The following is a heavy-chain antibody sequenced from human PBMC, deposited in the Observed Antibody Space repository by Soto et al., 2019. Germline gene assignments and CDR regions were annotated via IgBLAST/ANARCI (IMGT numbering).Heavy chain of an antibody. J-gene: IGHJ4*02. V-gene: IGHV3-64D*08. D-gene: IGHD3-9*01. CDR3: VKSLYYDILTVYYFDY. Sequence: GGSLRLSCSASGFTFSSYAMHWVRQAPGKGLEYVSAISSNGGSTYYADSVKGRFTISRDNSKNTLYLKMSSLRAEDTAVYYCVKSLYYDILTVYYFDYWGQGTLVTVSS. CDR2: ISSNGGST. CDR1: GFTFSSYA.